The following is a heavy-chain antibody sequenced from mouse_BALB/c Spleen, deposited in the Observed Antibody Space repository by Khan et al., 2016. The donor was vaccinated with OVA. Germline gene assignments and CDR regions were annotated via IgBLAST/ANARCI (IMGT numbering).Heavy chain of an antibody. CDR1: GYTFTNYY. CDR2: INPNNGDT. J-gene: IGHJ3*01. V-gene: IGHV1S81*02. D-gene: IGHD1-1*02. Sequence: QVQLQQPGVELVKPGASVKLSCKASGYTFTNYYMYWVKQRPGQGLEWIGGINPNNGDTNFNEKFKSKATLTVDKASGTAYMQLSSLTSEDAAVYYGTRSGWAAFGYWGQGTLVTVSA. CDR3: TRSGWAAFGY.